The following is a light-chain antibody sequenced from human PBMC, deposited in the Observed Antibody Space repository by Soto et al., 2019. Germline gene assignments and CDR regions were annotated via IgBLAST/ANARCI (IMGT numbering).Light chain of an antibody. V-gene: IGKV3-15*01. CDR1: QSVSSN. Sequence: EIVMTQSPATLSVSPGERATLSCRASQSVSSNLAWYQQKPGQAPRLLIYGASTRATGIPARFSGSGSGTEVTLTISSLQSEDFAVYYCQQYNNWPPKWTFGQGTKVDIK. CDR2: GAS. J-gene: IGKJ1*01. CDR3: QQYNNWPPKWT.